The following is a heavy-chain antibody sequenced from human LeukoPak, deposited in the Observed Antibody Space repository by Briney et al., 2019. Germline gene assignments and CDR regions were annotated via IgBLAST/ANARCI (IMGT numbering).Heavy chain of an antibody. J-gene: IGHJ6*02. Sequence: PSETLSLTCTVSSDSINSYYWSWIRQPPGKGLEWIGYIYYSGSTNYNPSLKSRVTISVDTSKNQFSLKLSSVTAADTAVYYRARDRRVLRFLEWAPSYGMDVWGQGTTVTVSS. CDR3: ARDRRVLRFLEWAPSYGMDV. CDR1: SDSINSYY. V-gene: IGHV4-59*01. CDR2: IYYSGST. D-gene: IGHD3-3*01.